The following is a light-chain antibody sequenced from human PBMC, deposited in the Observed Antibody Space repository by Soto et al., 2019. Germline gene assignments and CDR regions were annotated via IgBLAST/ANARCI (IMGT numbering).Light chain of an antibody. CDR2: DAS. CDR1: QGISNY. CDR3: QKYKSVPFT. Sequence: DIPMTQSPSSLSASVGDRVTITCRASQGISNYLAWYQQQPGKVPKLLIYDASTLQSGVPSRFSGSGSGTDFTLTISSLQPEDVATYYCQKYKSVPFTFGPGTKVDIK. V-gene: IGKV1-27*01. J-gene: IGKJ3*01.